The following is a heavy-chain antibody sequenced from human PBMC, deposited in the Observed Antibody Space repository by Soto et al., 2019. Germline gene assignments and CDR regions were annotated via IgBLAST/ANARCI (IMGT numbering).Heavy chain of an antibody. V-gene: IGHV1-18*01. CDR1: GYTFTSYG. CDR3: ARAGYSSGWHPMDV. J-gene: IGHJ6*02. D-gene: IGHD6-19*01. CDR2: ISAYNGNT. Sequence: GASVKVSCKASGYTFTSYGISWVRQAPGQGLEWMGWISAYNGNTNYAQKLQGRVTMATDTSTSTAYMELRSLRSDDTAVYYCARAGYSSGWHPMDVWGQGTTVTVSS.